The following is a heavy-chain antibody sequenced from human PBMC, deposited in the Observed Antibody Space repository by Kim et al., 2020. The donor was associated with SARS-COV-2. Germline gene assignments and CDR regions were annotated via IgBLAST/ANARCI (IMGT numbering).Heavy chain of an antibody. J-gene: IGHJ1*01. CDR2: INTDTGNP. CDR3: ARGIWGSYRYTYS. D-gene: IGHD3-16*02. Sequence: ASVKVSCKASGYTFTNYAISWVRQAPGQGLEWMGWINTDTGNPTYAQAYTGRFVFSVDTSVSTAYLQISSLKAEDTALYYCARGIWGSYRYTYSWGQGTL. CDR1: GYTFTNYA. V-gene: IGHV7-4-1*02.